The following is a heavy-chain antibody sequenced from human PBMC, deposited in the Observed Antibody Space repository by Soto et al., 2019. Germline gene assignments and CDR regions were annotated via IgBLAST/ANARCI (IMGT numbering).Heavy chain of an antibody. CDR2: IIPIFGTA. J-gene: IGHJ6*02. D-gene: IGHD1-1*01. CDR1: GGTFSSYA. Sequence: QVQLVQSGAEVKKPGSSVKVSCKASGGTFSSYAISWVRQAPGQGLEWMGGIIPIFGTANYAQKFQGRVTITPDDSMSTAYMELCSLRSEDTAVYYCASPTKPLYYYYGMDVWCQGTTVTVSS. CDR3: ASPTKPLYYYYGMDV. V-gene: IGHV1-69*05.